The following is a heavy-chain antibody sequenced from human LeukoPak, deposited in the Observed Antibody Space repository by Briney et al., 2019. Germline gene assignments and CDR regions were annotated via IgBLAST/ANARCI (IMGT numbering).Heavy chain of an antibody. V-gene: IGHV3-53*01. CDR1: GFNFSTNY. J-gene: IGHJ4*02. CDR2: IYSATSA. Sequence: GGSLRLSCAASGFNFSTNYMTWVRQAPGKGLEWVSLIYSATSAYYADSVKGRFTISRDNSKNSLFLQMNSLRAEDTAVYCCVRRAGVNWGQGTLVTVSS. CDR3: VRRAGVN.